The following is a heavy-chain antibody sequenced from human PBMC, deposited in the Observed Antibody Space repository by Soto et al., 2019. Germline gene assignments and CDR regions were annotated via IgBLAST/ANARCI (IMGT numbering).Heavy chain of an antibody. CDR3: AGFVVPASRNSDFDY. J-gene: IGHJ4*02. V-gene: IGHV4-39*01. CDR1: GISVSTSDYY. CDR2: IYYSGST. Sequence: PSETLSLTCTVSGISVSTSDYYWGWVRQPPGKGLDWIGNIYYSGSTFYNPSLRSRVTLSVDTSKNQFSLRLNSVTVADTAVYFCAGFVVPASRNSDFDYWGQGTTVTVSS. D-gene: IGHD2-15*01.